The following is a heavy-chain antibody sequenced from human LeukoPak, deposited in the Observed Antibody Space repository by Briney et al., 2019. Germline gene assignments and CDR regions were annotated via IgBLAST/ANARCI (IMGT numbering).Heavy chain of an antibody. CDR1: GFSLSTSGMC. CDR3: ARISYDILTGYYMPDY. CDR2: IDWDDDK. J-gene: IGHJ4*02. D-gene: IGHD3-9*01. Sequence: SGPTLVNPTQTLTLTCTFSGFSLSTSGMCVSWIRQPPGKALEWLARIDWDDDKYYSTSLKTRLTISKDTSKNQVVLTMTNMDPVDTATYYCARISYDILTGYYMPDYWGQGTLVTVSS. V-gene: IGHV2-70*11.